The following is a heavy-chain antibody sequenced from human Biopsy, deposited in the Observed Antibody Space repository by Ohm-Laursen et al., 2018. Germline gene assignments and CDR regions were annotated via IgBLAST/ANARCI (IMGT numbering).Heavy chain of an antibody. J-gene: IGHJ4*02. Sequence: SLRLSCAASGFTFSTYGMSWVRQAAGKGLEWVSGTSISGTFTHYADSVRGRFTMSRDNSKNTLYLQMNNLRAEDTAVFYCAKDLRNNNWGVENWGQGTLVTVSS. D-gene: IGHD7-27*01. CDR1: GFTFSTYG. CDR3: AKDLRNNNWGVEN. V-gene: IGHV3-23*01. CDR2: TSISGTFT.